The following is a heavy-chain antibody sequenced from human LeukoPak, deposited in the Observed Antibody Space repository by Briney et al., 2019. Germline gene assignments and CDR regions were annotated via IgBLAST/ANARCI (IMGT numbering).Heavy chain of an antibody. J-gene: IGHJ4*02. D-gene: IGHD3-9*01. V-gene: IGHV5-51*01. CDR1: GYSFTNYW. CDR3: AGGNNILSGYEN. CDR2: IYPGDSDT. Sequence: GESLKISCKTFGYSFTNYWIAWVRQMPGKRLEWMGIIYPGDSDTRYNPSFQGQVNMSADKSINTAYLQWSSLKASDTAMYYCAGGNNILSGYENWGQGTLVTVSS.